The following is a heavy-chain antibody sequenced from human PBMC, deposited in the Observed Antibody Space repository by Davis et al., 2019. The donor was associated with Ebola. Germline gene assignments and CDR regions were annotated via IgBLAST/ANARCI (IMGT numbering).Heavy chain of an antibody. D-gene: IGHD3-22*01. V-gene: IGHV4-30-4*01. CDR2: IYYSGST. CDR1: GGSISSGDYY. Sequence: SETLSLTCTVSGGSISSGDYYWSWIRQPPGKGLEWIGYIYYSGSTYYNPSLKSRVTISVDTSKNQFSLKLSSVTAADTAVYYCARGRYYDSSGYSQPEDYFDYWGQGTLVTVSS. CDR3: ARGRYYDSSGYSQPEDYFDY. J-gene: IGHJ4*02.